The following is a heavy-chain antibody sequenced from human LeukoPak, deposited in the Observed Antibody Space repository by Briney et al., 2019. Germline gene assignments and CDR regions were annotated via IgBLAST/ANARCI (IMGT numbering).Heavy chain of an antibody. D-gene: IGHD2-2*02. Sequence: GGSLRLSCAASGFTFSSYGMHWVRQAPGKGLEWVGVISYDGSNKYYADSVKGRFTISRDNSKNTLYLQMNSLRAEDTAVYYCAKTGGLGYCSSTSCYTAYYYYYGMDVWGQGTTVTVSS. CDR2: ISYDGSNK. CDR3: AKTGGLGYCSSTSCYTAYYYYYGMDV. V-gene: IGHV3-30*18. J-gene: IGHJ6*02. CDR1: GFTFSSYG.